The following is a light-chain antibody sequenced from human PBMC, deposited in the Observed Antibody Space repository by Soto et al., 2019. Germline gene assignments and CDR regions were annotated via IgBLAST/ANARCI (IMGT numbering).Light chain of an antibody. Sequence: DIQMTQSPSSLSASVGDRVTITCRASQTISNFLNWYRQKPGKAPKLLIYAASSLQSGVPARFSGSGSGTEFTLTISSLQPEDFATYYCQQSNSTPLTFGGGTKVEIK. V-gene: IGKV1-39*01. CDR1: QTISNF. CDR3: QQSNSTPLT. CDR2: AAS. J-gene: IGKJ4*01.